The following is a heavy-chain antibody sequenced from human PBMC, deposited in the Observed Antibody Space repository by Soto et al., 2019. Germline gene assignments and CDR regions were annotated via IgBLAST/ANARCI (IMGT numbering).Heavy chain of an antibody. J-gene: IGHJ4*02. Sequence: QITLKESGPTLVKPTQTLTLTCTFSGFSLSTSGVGVGWIRQPPGKALEWLALIYWDDDKRYSPSLKSRLTITKDTSKNQVVLTMTSMDPVDTATYYCAHWYYYDSSGYYRYYFDYWGQGTLVTVSS. CDR2: IYWDDDK. CDR1: GFSLSTSGVG. CDR3: AHWYYYDSSGYYRYYFDY. V-gene: IGHV2-5*02. D-gene: IGHD3-22*01.